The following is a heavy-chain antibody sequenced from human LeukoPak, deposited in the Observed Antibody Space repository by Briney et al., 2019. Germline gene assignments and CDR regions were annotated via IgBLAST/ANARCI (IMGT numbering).Heavy chain of an antibody. CDR3: ARINVPNGSGGSCYFDN. J-gene: IGHJ4*02. V-gene: IGHV1-69*13. D-gene: IGHD2-15*01. Sequence: GASVRLSCKASGGTFSSYAISWVRQAPGQGLEWMGGIIPIVGTANYAQTFQGRVTITADESTSTAYMQLSSLRSEDTAVSYCARINVPNGSGGSCYFDNWGQGTLVTVSS. CDR2: IIPIVGTA. CDR1: GGTFSSYA.